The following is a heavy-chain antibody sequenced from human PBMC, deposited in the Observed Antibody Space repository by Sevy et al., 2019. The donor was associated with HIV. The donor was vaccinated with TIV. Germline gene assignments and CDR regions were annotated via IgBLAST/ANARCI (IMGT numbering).Heavy chain of an antibody. CDR1: GFSFSNSA. V-gene: IGHV3-64D*06. D-gene: IGHD3-3*01. Sequence: GGSLRLSCSGSGFSFSNSAMNWVRQTPGKGLKYVSAISSDGVSTYYTDSVRGRFTISRDNSKKTLYLQMSSLRVGDTAVYYCVKDPDYNFWRGDYGMDVWGQGTTVTVSS. J-gene: IGHJ6*02. CDR2: ISSDGVST. CDR3: VKDPDYNFWRGDYGMDV.